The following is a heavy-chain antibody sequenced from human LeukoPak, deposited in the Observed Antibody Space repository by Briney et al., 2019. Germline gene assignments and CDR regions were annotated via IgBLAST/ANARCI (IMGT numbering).Heavy chain of an antibody. Sequence: SETLSLTCTVSGGSISSYYWSWIRQPPGKGLEWIGYIYYSGSTNYNTSLKSRVTISVDTSKNQFSLKLSSVTAADTAVYYCARELSGSYYPDYYMDVWGKGTTVTISS. CDR2: IYYSGST. V-gene: IGHV4-59*01. D-gene: IGHD1-26*01. CDR1: GGSISSYY. J-gene: IGHJ6*03. CDR3: ARELSGSYYPDYYMDV.